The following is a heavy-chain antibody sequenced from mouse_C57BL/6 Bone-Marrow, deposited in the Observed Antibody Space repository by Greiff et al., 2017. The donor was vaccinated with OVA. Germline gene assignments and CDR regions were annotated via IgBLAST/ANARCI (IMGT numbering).Heavy chain of an antibody. V-gene: IGHV1-5*01. CDR3: TRSIANWALDY. Sequence: EVQLQQSGTVLARPGASVKMSCKTSGYTFTSYWMHWVKQRPGPGLEWIGAIYPGNSDTSYNQKFKGKAKLTAVTSASTAYMELSSLTNEDSAVYYCTRSIANWALDYWGQGTTLTVSS. CDR1: GYTFTSYW. CDR2: IYPGNSDT. D-gene: IGHD4-1*01. J-gene: IGHJ2*01.